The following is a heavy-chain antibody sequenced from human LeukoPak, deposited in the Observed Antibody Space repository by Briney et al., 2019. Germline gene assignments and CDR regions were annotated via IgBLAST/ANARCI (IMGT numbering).Heavy chain of an antibody. Sequence: GGSLRLSCAASGFTFSSFALSWVRQAPGKGLEWVSSISGSGGSTSYADSVKGRFTISRDNAMNTLYLQMNSLRGEDTAVYYCVRGDLRLPRSTPDCWGQGTLVTVSS. CDR1: GFTFSSFA. J-gene: IGHJ4*02. CDR3: VRGDLRLPRSTPDC. D-gene: IGHD5/OR15-5a*01. V-gene: IGHV3-23*01. CDR2: ISGSGGST.